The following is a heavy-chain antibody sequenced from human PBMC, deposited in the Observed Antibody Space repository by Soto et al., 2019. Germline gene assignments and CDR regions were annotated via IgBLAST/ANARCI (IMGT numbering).Heavy chain of an antibody. CDR3: FFFQAEDGIRDDRSVSAFLLNRSSDL. Sequence: KGLEWVSSISSGSSYIYYADSVKGRFTISRDNAKNSLYLQMNSLRAGDTAVYYFFFFQAEDGIRDDRSVSAFLLNRSSDL. V-gene: IGHV3-21*06. D-gene: IGHD2-15*01. CDR2: ISSGSSYI. J-gene: IGHJ2*01.